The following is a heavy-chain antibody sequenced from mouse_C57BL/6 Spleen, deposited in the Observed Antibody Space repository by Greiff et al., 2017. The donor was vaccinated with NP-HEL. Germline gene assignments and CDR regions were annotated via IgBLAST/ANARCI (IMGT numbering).Heavy chain of an antibody. CDR3: ARSGDYYGTFYYFDY. V-gene: IGHV1-64*01. D-gene: IGHD1-1*01. CDR2: IHPNSGST. J-gene: IGHJ2*01. CDR1: GYTFTSYW. Sequence: QVQLQQPGAELVKPGASVKLSCKASGYTFTSYWMHWVKQRPGQGLEWIGMIHPNSGSTNDNEKFKSKATLTVDKSSSTAYMQLSSLTSEDSAVYYCARSGDYYGTFYYFDYWGQGTTLTVSS.